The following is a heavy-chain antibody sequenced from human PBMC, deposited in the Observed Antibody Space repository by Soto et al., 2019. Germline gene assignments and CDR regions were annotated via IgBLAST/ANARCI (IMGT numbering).Heavy chain of an antibody. J-gene: IGHJ3*02. V-gene: IGHV3-15*01. Sequence: ESGGGLVKPGGSLRLSCAASGFTFSNAWMSWVRQAPGKGLEWVGRIKSKTDGGTTDYAAPVKGRFTISRDDSKNTLYLQMNSLKTEDTAVYYCTTDPAVAGSPNAFDIWGQGTMVTVSS. CDR3: TTDPAVAGSPNAFDI. D-gene: IGHD6-19*01. CDR2: IKSKTDGGTT. CDR1: GFTFSNAW.